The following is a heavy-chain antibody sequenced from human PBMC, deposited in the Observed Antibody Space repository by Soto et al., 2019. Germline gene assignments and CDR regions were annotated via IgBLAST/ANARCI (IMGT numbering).Heavy chain of an antibody. CDR2: INPNSGGT. D-gene: IGHD3-3*01. Sequence: ASVKVSCKASGYTFTGYYMHWVRQAPGQGLEWMGWINPNSGGTNYAQKFQGWVTMARDTSISTVYMELSRLRSDDTAVYYCARGPLRFLAFDYWGQGTLVTVSS. J-gene: IGHJ4*02. CDR1: GYTFTGYY. V-gene: IGHV1-2*04. CDR3: ARGPLRFLAFDY.